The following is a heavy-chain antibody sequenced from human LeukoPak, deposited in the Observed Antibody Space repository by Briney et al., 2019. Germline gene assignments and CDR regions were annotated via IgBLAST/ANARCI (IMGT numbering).Heavy chain of an antibody. CDR3: ARDNGGDCGDYGFDY. J-gene: IGHJ4*02. V-gene: IGHV1-69*13. D-gene: IGHD4-17*01. Sequence: SVKVSCKASGGTFSSYAISWVRQAPGQGLEWMGGIIPIFGTANYAQKFQGRVTITADESTSTAYMGLSSLRSEDTAVYYCARDNGGDCGDYGFDYWGQGTLVTVSS. CDR1: GGTFSSYA. CDR2: IIPIFGTA.